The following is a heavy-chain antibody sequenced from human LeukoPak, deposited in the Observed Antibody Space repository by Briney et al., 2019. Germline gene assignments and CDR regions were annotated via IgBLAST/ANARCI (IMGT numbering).Heavy chain of an antibody. D-gene: IGHD3-10*01. J-gene: IGHJ4*02. CDR2: ISSSSSYI. Sequence: GRSLRLSCAGSGFTFSTYGMHWVRQAPGKGLEWVSSISSSSSYIYYADSVKGRFTISRDNAKNSLYLQMNSLRAEDTAVYYCARDGIPKSYGSGSDFDYWGQGTLVTVSS. CDR1: GFTFSTYG. V-gene: IGHV3-21*01. CDR3: ARDGIPKSYGSGSDFDY.